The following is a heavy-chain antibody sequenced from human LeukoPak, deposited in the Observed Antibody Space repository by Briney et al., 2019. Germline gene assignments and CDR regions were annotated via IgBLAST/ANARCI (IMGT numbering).Heavy chain of an antibody. J-gene: IGHJ4*02. CDR1: GGTFSSYA. Sequence: GASVKVSCKASGGTFSSYAISWVRQAPGQGLEWMGRIIPTFGTANYAQKFQGRVTITTDESTSTAYMELSSLRSEDTAVYYCAGDRRLFYYDSSGYSPGLTYWGQGTLVTVSS. D-gene: IGHD3-22*01. V-gene: IGHV1-69*05. CDR3: AGDRRLFYYDSSGYSPGLTY. CDR2: IIPTFGTA.